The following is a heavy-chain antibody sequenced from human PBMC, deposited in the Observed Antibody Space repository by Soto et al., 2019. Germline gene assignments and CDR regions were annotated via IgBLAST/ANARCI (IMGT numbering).Heavy chain of an antibody. CDR1: GFTFSSYA. CDR2: ISYDGSNK. CDR3: ARDNGVVIRHNWFDP. J-gene: IGHJ5*02. V-gene: IGHV3-30-3*01. D-gene: IGHD3-3*01. Sequence: GGSLRLSCAASGFTFSSYAMHWVRQAPGKGLEGVAVISYDGSNKYYADSVKGRFTISRDNSKNTLYLQMNSLRAEDTAVYYCARDNGVVIRHNWFDPWGQGTLVTVSX.